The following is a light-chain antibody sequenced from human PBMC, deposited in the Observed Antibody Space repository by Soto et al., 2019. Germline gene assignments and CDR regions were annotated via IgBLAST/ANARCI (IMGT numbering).Light chain of an antibody. Sequence: QALLTNPASLSGSPGQSITISCTGTSSNIGKYNLVSWYQQHPGKAPKLMIYEGSKRPSGVSNRFSGSKSGNTASLTISGLQAEDEADYYCCSYVDNSAYVFGTGTKVTVL. CDR2: EGS. CDR1: SSNIGKYNL. J-gene: IGLJ1*01. V-gene: IGLV2-23*01. CDR3: CSYVDNSAYV.